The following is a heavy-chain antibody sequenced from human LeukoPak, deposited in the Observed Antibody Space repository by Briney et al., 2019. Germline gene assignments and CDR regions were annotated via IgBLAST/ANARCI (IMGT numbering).Heavy chain of an antibody. CDR3: AKEPIPMAGGYYFDY. CDR1: AFTFSNYG. Sequence: PGGSLRLSCAASAFTFSNYGMHWVRQAAGKGLEWVAVVSYAGSTTYYADSVKGRFTISRDNSKNTLYLQMNSLRAEDTAVYYCAKEPIPMAGGYYFDYWGQGTLVTVSS. J-gene: IGHJ4*02. CDR2: VSYAGSTT. V-gene: IGHV3-30*18. D-gene: IGHD6-19*01.